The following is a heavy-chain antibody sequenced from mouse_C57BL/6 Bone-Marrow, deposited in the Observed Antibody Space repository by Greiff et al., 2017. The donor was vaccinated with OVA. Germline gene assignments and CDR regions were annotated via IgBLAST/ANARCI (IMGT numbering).Heavy chain of an antibody. Sequence: VQLQQPGAELVMPGASVKLSCKASGYTFTSYCMHWVKQRPGQGLEWIGEIDPSVSYTNYNQKFKGKSTLTVDKSSSTAYMQLSSLTSEDSAVYYCAKGGYGNYVAWFAYWGQGTLVTVSA. CDR1: GYTFTSYC. CDR2: IDPSVSYT. V-gene: IGHV1-69*01. J-gene: IGHJ3*01. D-gene: IGHD2-1*01. CDR3: AKGGYGNYVAWFAY.